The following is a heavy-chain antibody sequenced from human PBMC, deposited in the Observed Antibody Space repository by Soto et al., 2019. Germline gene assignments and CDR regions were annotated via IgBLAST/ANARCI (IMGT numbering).Heavy chain of an antibody. CDR1: GFTFSYYP. Sequence: GGSLRLSCAACGFTFSYYPLHWVRRAPGKGLEWVSSISGIRDYIRYADSVKGRFTISTDNAKTSLYLQMNSLTAEDTAVYYCAREGVHNYTEYYFDYWGQGTLVTVSS. CDR2: ISGIRDYI. D-gene: IGHD3-10*01. V-gene: IGHV3-21*06. CDR3: AREGVHNYTEYYFDY. J-gene: IGHJ4*02.